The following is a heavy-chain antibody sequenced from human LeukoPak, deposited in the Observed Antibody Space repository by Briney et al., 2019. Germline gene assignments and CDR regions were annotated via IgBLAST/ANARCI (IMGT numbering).Heavy chain of an antibody. CDR3: ARWGGYTDY. CDR1: GFILSNYW. CDR2: IKQDGGET. V-gene: IGHV3-7*01. J-gene: IGHJ4*02. Sequence: GGSLRLSCAASGFILSNYWMIWVRQAPGKGLEWVAHIKQDGGETYYVDSVKGRFSISRDNAKNSLYLQMDSLRAEDTAVYYCARWGGYTDYWGQGTLVTVSS. D-gene: IGHD3-16*01.